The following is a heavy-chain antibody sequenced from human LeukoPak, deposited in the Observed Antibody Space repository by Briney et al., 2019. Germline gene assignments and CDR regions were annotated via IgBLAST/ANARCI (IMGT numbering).Heavy chain of an antibody. Sequence: PSETLSLTCTVSGGSISSGSYYWSWIRQPAGKGLEWIGRIYPSGSTNYNPSLKSRVTISVDTSKNQFSLKLSSVTAADTAVYYCARDQGGRISSSWYGPPANDYWGQGTLVTVSS. V-gene: IGHV4-61*02. J-gene: IGHJ4*02. D-gene: IGHD6-13*01. CDR2: IYPSGST. CDR3: ARDQGGRISSSWYGPPANDY. CDR1: GGSISSGSYY.